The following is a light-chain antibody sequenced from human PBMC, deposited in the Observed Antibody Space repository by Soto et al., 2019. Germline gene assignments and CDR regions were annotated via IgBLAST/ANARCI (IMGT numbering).Light chain of an antibody. J-gene: IGKJ5*01. Sequence: EIVMTQSPATLSVSPGERATLSCRASQSVSIKLAWYQQKPGQAPRLLIYDTSTRATGIPDRFSGSGSGTDFTLTITRLEPEDSAVYFCQQYTGPPTTFGQGTRLEIK. CDR1: QSVSIK. CDR3: QQYTGPPTT. CDR2: DTS. V-gene: IGKV3-15*01.